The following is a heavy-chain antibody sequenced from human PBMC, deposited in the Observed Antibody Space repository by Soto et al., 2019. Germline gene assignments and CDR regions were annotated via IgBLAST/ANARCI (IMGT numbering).Heavy chain of an antibody. V-gene: IGHV4-39*01. CDR2: IYYSGST. CDR3: ARAGGIVVPAATFSSYYYGMDV. Sequence: SETLSLTCTVSGGSISSSSYYFVCIRQPPGNGLEWIGSIYYSGSTYYNPSLKSRVTISVDTSKNQFSLKLSSVTAADTAVYYCARAGGIVVPAATFSSYYYGMDVWGQGTTVTVSS. D-gene: IGHD2-2*01. J-gene: IGHJ6*02. CDR1: GGSISSSSYY.